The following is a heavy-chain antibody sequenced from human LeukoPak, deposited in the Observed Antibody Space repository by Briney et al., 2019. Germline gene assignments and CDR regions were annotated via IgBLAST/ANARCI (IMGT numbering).Heavy chain of an antibody. CDR3: ARDQEGFDY. Sequence: ASVKVSCKASGYTFTINYIHWVRQAPGQGLEWMGMIYHRDGSTSYAQKFQGRVNVTRDTSTSTVHMELSGLRSEDTAVYYCARDQEGFDYWGQGTLVTVSS. CDR1: GYTFTINY. J-gene: IGHJ4*02. V-gene: IGHV1-46*01. CDR2: IYHRDGST.